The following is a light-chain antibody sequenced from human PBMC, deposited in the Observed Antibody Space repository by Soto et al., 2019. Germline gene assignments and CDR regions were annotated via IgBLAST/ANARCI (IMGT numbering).Light chain of an antibody. Sequence: DIQMTQSPSSLSASVGDRVTITCQASQDISNYLNWFQQKPGKAPKVLIYGASNLETGVPSRFSGTGSGTDFTFTISSLQAEDIATYYCQQYDNLPLTFGGGTKVEIK. CDR3: QQYDNLPLT. V-gene: IGKV1-33*01. J-gene: IGKJ4*01. CDR1: QDISNY. CDR2: GAS.